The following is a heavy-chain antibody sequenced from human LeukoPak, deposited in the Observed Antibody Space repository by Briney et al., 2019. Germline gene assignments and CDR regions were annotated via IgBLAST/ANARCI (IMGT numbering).Heavy chain of an antibody. CDR2: ISAYNGNT. Sequence: ASVKVSCKASGYTFSTYGFSWVRQAPGQGLEWMGWISAYNGNTRYAQKLQGRVTMTTDTSTSTAYMELRSLRSDDTAVYYCASNRPSGGWYDLDYWGQGTLVTVPS. CDR3: ASNRPSGGWYDLDY. V-gene: IGHV1-18*01. CDR1: GYTFSTYG. D-gene: IGHD6-19*01. J-gene: IGHJ4*02.